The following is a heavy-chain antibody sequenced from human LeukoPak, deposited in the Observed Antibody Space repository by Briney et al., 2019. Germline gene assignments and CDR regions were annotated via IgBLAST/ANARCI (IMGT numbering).Heavy chain of an antibody. CDR2: IIPIFGTA. V-gene: IGHV1-69*05. Sequence: SVKVSCKASGGTFNSYAISWVRQAPGQGLEWMGRIIPIFGTANYAQKFQGRVTITTDESTSTAYMELSSLRSEDTAVYYCARVAVGASYFDYWGQGTLVTVSS. D-gene: IGHD1-26*01. CDR3: ARVAVGASYFDY. CDR1: GGTFNSYA. J-gene: IGHJ4*02.